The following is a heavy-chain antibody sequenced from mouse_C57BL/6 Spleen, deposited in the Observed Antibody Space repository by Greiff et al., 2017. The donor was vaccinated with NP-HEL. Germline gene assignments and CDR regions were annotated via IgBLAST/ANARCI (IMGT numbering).Heavy chain of an antibody. CDR1: GYTFTSYW. Sequence: QVQLQQPGAELVMPGASVKLSCKASGYTFTSYWMHWVKQRPGQGLEWIGEIDPSDSYTNYNQKFKGKSTLTVDKSSSTAYMQLSSLTPEDSAVYYCARGEIYYDYKGAMDYWGQGTSVTVSS. CDR3: ARGEIYYDYKGAMDY. CDR2: IDPSDSYT. D-gene: IGHD2-4*01. V-gene: IGHV1-69*01. J-gene: IGHJ4*01.